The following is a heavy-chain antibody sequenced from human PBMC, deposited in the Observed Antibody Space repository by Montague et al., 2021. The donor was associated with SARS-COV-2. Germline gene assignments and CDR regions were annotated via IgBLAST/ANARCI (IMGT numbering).Heavy chain of an antibody. J-gene: IGHJ6*02. CDR2: IYYDGYT. Sequence: TLSLTCTVSGGSISSGGYYWSWIRQHPGKGLEWIGYIYYDGYTYHNPSLKSRVTISVDTSKNQFSLNLSSVTAADTAVYYCARDAIGAAGGYGMDVWGQGTTVTVSS. CDR3: ARDAIGAAGGYGMDV. V-gene: IGHV4-31*03. CDR1: GGSISSGGYY. D-gene: IGHD2-2*01.